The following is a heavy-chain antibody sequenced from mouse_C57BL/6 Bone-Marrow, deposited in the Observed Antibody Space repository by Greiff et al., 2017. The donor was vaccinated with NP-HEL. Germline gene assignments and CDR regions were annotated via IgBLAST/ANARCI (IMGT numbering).Heavy chain of an antibody. D-gene: IGHD1-1*01. Sequence: VQLKQSGPELVKPGASVKIPCKASGYTFTDYNMDWVKQSHGKSLEWIGDINPNNGGTIYNQKFKGKATLTVDKSSSTAYMELRSLTSEHTAVYYCARGIYYYGSSFPYYYAMDYWGQGTSFTVSS. CDR3: ARGIYYYGSSFPYYYAMDY. CDR1: GYTFTDYN. V-gene: IGHV1-18*01. J-gene: IGHJ4*01. CDR2: INPNNGGT.